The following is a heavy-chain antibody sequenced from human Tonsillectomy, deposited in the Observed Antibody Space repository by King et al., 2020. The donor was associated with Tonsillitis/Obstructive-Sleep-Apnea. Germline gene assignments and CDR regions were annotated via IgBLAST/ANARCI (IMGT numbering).Heavy chain of an antibody. Sequence: VQLVESGGGVVQPGRSLRLSCAASGFTFSTYSMHWVRQAPGKGLEWVAVISYLGSNIYYADSVKGRFTISRDNSKNNLYLQKKSLRAEDTAVYYCASNLIGHCSSTICYLPFDDGGQGSLHTVTS. CDR2: ISYLGSNI. CDR3: ASNLIGHCSSTICYLPFDD. J-gene: IGHJ4*02. CDR1: GFTFSTYS. V-gene: IGHV3-30*01. D-gene: IGHD2-2*01.